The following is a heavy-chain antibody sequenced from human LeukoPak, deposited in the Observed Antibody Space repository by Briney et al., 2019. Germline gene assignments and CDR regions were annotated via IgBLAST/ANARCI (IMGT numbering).Heavy chain of an antibody. J-gene: IGHJ4*02. Sequence: PSETLSLTCTVSGASIRTYFWSWFRQPAGKGLEWIGRVHSNGDTYYNPSLESRVTVSMDTSKNQFALNLTSLTAADTAVYYCARDIGLAHWGQGTLVTVSS. CDR2: VHSNGDT. CDR1: GASIRTYF. D-gene: IGHD3-16*02. CDR3: ARDIGLAH. V-gene: IGHV4-4*07.